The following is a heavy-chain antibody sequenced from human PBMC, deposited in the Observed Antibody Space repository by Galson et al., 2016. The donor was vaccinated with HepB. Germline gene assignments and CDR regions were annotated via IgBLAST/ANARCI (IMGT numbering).Heavy chain of an antibody. D-gene: IGHD2-2*01. V-gene: IGHV3-30*03. J-gene: IGHJ6*02. CDR2: ISTDAINK. Sequence: SLRLSCAASGFTFSSYGMHWVRQAPGKGLEWVAVISTDAINKYYADSVRGRLTISRDDPKNTLYLQMNSLRPEDTAVYYCARPRASNYYYYGTDVWGQGTTVAVSS. CDR3: ARPRASNYYYYGTDV. CDR1: GFTFSSYG.